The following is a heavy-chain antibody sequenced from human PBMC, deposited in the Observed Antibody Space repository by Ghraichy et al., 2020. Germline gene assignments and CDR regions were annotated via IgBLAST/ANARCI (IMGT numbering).Heavy chain of an antibody. Sequence: GESLNISCAASGFAYNSYWMNWVRQAPGKGLEWLAYIKYDGSAEYYVDSVKGRFAISRDNAKNSLFLQMNSLRAEDTAVYYCARGWGRFDYWGQGTLVTVSS. V-gene: IGHV3-7*01. J-gene: IGHJ4*02. CDR3: ARGWGRFDY. CDR2: IKYDGSAE. CDR1: GFAYNSYW. D-gene: IGHD2-21*02.